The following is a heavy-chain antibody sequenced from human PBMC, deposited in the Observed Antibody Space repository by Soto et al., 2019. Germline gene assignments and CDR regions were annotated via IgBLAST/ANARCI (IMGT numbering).Heavy chain of an antibody. CDR1: GFTFSSYV. D-gene: IGHD6-13*01. CDR2: ISTDGTEK. Sequence: PGGSLRLSCAASGFTFSSYVIHWVRQAPGKGLEWVALISTDGTEKHYPGSVRGRFTISRDNAKNSLYLQMNSLRAEDTAVYYCARDLGSSWYPEYFQHWGQGTLVTVSS. V-gene: IGHV3-30-3*01. CDR3: ARDLGSSWYPEYFQH. J-gene: IGHJ1*01.